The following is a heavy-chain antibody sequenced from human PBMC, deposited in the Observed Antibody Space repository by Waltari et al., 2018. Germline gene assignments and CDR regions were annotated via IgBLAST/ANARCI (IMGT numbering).Heavy chain of an antibody. CDR2: ICKVGTA. D-gene: IGHD6-19*01. CDR3: ARLGIMYSSGPNPG. CDR1: GDSIRTTDYC. V-gene: IGHV4-39*02. Sequence: QLQLQESGPGVVKPSATLSLTCNVSGDSIRTTDYCWGWIRQPPGKVLKWSGGICKVGTAYANPYLKSRVATPDGVPKNHISLILNAETAADTAVYSGARLGIMYSSGPNPGWGRGTLVTVSA. J-gene: IGHJ4*02.